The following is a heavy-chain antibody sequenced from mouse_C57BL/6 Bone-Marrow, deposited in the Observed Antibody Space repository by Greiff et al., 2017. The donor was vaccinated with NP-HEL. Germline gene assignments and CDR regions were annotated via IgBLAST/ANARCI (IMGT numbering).Heavy chain of an antibody. V-gene: IGHV1-61*01. J-gene: IGHJ1*03. CDR2: IYPSDSVT. Sequence: QVQLQQPGAELVRPGSSVKLSCKASGYTFTSYWMAWVKQTPGQGLEWIGNIYPSDSVTHYTQKLKDKATLTVDKSSSTAYMQLGSLTSEDSAVYYCAREGDYYGNYVGWYFDVWGTGTTVTVSS. CDR1: GYTFTSYW. CDR3: AREGDYYGNYVGWYFDV. D-gene: IGHD2-1*01.